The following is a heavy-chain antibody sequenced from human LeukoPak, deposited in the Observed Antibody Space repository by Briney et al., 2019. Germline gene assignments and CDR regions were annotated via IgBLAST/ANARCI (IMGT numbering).Heavy chain of an antibody. D-gene: IGHD1-26*01. CDR3: TRVAGSGSVD. CDR1: TFPFNTYA. V-gene: IGHV3-74*01. CDR2: INSDASTT. Sequence: GGSLRLSCAASTFPFNTYAMHWVRQAPGKGLVWVSRINSDASTTSYADSVKGRFTISRDNAKNTLHLQMNSLGAEDTAVYYCTRVAGSGSVDWGQGTLVTVSS. J-gene: IGHJ4*02.